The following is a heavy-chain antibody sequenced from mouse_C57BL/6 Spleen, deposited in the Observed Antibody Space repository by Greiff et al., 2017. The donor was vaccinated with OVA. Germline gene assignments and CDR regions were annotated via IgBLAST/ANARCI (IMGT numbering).Heavy chain of an antibody. CDR2: INYDGSST. J-gene: IGHJ3*01. D-gene: IGHD3-3*01. Sequence: EVKLVESEGGLVQPGSSMKLSCTASGFTFSDYYMAWVRQVPEKGLEWVANINYDGSSTYYLDSLKSRFIISSDNAKNILYLQMSSLKSEDTATYYCARGRATFAYWGQGTLVTVAA. CDR1: GFTFSDYY. V-gene: IGHV5-16*01. CDR3: ARGRATFAY.